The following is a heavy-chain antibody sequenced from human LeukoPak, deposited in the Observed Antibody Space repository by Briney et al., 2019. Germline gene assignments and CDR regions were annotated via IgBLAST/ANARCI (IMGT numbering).Heavy chain of an antibody. CDR3: VYSSGFFYYFDY. V-gene: IGHV3-53*01. J-gene: IGHJ4*02. CDR1: GFTVSTNY. Sequence: GESLKISCAASGFTVSTNYMSWVRQAPGKGLEWVSVIYSGGNTYYADSVTGRFTISRDNSKNTLYLQVNSLRAEDTAVYYCVYSSGFFYYFDYWGQGTLVTVSS. CDR2: IYSGGNT. D-gene: IGHD3-22*01.